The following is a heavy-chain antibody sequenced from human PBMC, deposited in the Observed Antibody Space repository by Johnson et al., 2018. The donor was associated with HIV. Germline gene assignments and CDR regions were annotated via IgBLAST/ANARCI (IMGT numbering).Heavy chain of an antibody. J-gene: IGHJ3*02. V-gene: IGHV3-7*01. CDR2: IKQDGSEK. D-gene: IGHD3-22*01. CDR3: ARARPNSYYYDSSGYPDAFDI. Sequence: VQLVESGGGLVQPGGSLRLSCAASGFTFSSYWMNWVRQAPGKGLEWVANIKQDGSEKFYVDSVKGRFTISRDNAKNSLYLQMNSLRAEDTAVYYCARARPNSYYYDSSGYPDAFDIWCQGTMVTVSS. CDR1: GFTFSSYW.